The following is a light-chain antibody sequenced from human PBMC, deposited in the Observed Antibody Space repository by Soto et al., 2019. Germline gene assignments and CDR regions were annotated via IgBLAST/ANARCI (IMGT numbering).Light chain of an antibody. CDR3: MIWHSGAYA. CDR1: SGIDVGAYR. Sequence: QTVVTQPSSLSASPGASASLTCTLRSGIDVGAYRIYWYQQKPGSPPQYLLNYKSDSDNQQGSGVPSRFSGSKDVAANAGILLISGLQSEAEADYHGMIWHSGAYAFGTGTKVTGL. V-gene: IGLV5-45*03. CDR2: YKSDSDN. J-gene: IGLJ1*01.